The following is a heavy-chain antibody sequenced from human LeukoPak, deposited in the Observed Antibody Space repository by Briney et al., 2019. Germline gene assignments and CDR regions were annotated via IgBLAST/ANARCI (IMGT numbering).Heavy chain of an antibody. V-gene: IGHV1-2*06. CDR2: INPNSGDT. J-gene: IGHJ4*02. Sequence: ASVKVSCKASGYTFTSYDINWVRQAPGQGLEWMGRINPNSGDTNSAQKFHGRVAMTRDTSVSTAFMELTRLRSDDTAVYYCARDYCSSTSCLFDYWGQGTLVTVSS. CDR1: GYTFTSYD. D-gene: IGHD2-2*01. CDR3: ARDYCSSTSCLFDY.